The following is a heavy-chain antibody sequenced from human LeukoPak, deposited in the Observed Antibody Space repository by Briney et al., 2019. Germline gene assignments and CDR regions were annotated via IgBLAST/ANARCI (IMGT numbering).Heavy chain of an antibody. CDR3: ARVPGGGVIIAYSFDY. V-gene: IGHV3-30-3*01. CDR1: EITFSKYA. Sequence: GGSLRLSCAASEITFSKYAMHWVRQTPGKGLEWVAGISYDGNNKEYADSVKGRFTISRDNSMNTVYLQMNSLRVGDTAVYYCARVPGGGVIIAYSFDYWGQGTLVTVSS. J-gene: IGHJ4*02. D-gene: IGHD3-3*01. CDR2: ISYDGNNK.